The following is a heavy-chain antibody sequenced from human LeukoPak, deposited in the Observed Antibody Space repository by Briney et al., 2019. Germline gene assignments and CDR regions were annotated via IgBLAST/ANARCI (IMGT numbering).Heavy chain of an antibody. CDR2: IYPRDGST. Sequence: WASVKVSCKASGYSFTGNYINCVRQAPGQGLDWMGMIYPRDGSTSYAQKFQGRVTVIWDTSTSTVHMELSGLRSEDTAVYYCARDQEAFDYWGQGTLVTVSS. V-gene: IGHV1-46*01. CDR1: GYSFTGNY. CDR3: ARDQEAFDY. J-gene: IGHJ4*02.